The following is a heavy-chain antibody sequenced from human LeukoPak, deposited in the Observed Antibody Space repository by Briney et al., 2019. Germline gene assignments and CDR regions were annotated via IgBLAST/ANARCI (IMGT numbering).Heavy chain of an antibody. CDR2: INPNSGGT. V-gene: IGHV1-2*02. CDR1: GYTFTGYY. Sequence: ASVKVSCKASGYTFTGYYMHWVRQAPGQGLEWMGWINPNSGGTNYAQKFQGRVTMTRDTSISTAYMELRSLRSDDTGVYYCAREERSGGSCHLDYWGQGTLVTVSS. CDR3: AREERSGGSCHLDY. J-gene: IGHJ4*02. D-gene: IGHD2-15*01.